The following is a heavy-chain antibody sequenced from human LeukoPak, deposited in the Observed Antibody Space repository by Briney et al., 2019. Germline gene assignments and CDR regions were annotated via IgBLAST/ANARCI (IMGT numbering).Heavy chain of an antibody. Sequence: SETLSLTCTVSGGSISTYYWTWIRQPPGKGLEWIGYIYYTGSTKYNPSLKSRVTISLDTSKNQFSLNLNSVTAADTAVYYCARVAPGYWGQGTLVTVSS. J-gene: IGHJ4*02. V-gene: IGHV4-59*01. CDR2: IYYTGST. CDR3: ARVAPGY. CDR1: GGSISTYY.